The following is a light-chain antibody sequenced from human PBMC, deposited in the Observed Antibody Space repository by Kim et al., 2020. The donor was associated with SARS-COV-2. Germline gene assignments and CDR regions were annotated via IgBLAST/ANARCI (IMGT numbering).Light chain of an antibody. V-gene: IGKV3-20*01. CDR1: QSVSSIY. CDR2: GAS. J-gene: IGKJ1*01. CDR3: QQYGSSSWT. Sequence: PGERATLSCRASQSVSSIYLAWYQQKPGQAPRLLIYGASSRATGIPDRFSGSGSGTDFTLTISRLEPEDFAVYYCQQYGSSSWTFGQGTKVDIK.